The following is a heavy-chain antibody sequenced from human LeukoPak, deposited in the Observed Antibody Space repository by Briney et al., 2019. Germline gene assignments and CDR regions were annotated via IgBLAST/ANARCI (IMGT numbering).Heavy chain of an antibody. D-gene: IGHD2/OR15-2a*01. CDR3: ARSNNWYYDL. V-gene: IGHV3-74*01. CDR2: INGDGSGI. J-gene: IGHJ2*01. Sequence: GGSLRLSCAASGFTFSTSSMHWVHQAPGKGLVWVSRINGDGSGINYADSVKGRFSVSRANAKNTLYLQMNSLRAEDTAVYFCARSNNWYYDLWRRGTLVTVSS. CDR1: GFTFSTSS.